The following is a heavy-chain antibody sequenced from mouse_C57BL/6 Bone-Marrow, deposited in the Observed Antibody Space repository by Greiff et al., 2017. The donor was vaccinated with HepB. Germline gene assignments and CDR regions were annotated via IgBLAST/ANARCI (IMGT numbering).Heavy chain of an antibody. CDR2: ISYDGSN. D-gene: IGHD2-3*01. CDR3: ASNDGYYDYFDY. Sequence: EVQLQQSGPGLVKPSQSLSLTCSVTGYSITSGYYWNWIRQFPGNKLEWMGYISYDGSNNYNPSLKNRISITRDTSKNQFFLKLNSVTTEDTATYYCASNDGYYDYFDYWGQGTTLTVSS. V-gene: IGHV3-6*01. CDR1: GYSITSGYY. J-gene: IGHJ2*01.